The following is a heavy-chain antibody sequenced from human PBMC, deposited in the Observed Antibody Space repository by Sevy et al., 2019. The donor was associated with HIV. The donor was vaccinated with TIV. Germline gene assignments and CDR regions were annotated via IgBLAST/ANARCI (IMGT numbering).Heavy chain of an antibody. J-gene: IGHJ6*02. V-gene: IGHV1-18*01. CDR2: ISAYNGNT. Sequence: ASVKVSCKASGYTFTSYGISWVRQAPGQGLEWMGWISAYNGNTNYAQKLQGRVTMTTDTSTSTAYMEQRSLRSDDTAVYYCARDEAVAANSDYYYYYGMDVWGQGTTVTVSS. CDR1: GYTFTSYG. CDR3: ARDEAVAANSDYYYYYGMDV. D-gene: IGHD2-15*01.